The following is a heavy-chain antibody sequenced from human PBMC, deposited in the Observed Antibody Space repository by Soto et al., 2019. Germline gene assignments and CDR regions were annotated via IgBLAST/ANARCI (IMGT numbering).Heavy chain of an antibody. CDR3: ASRDPGTSVDY. J-gene: IGHJ4*02. CDR1: GGSFTSNNW. Sequence: SETLSLTCAVSGGSFTSNNWWTWVRQPPGQGLEWIGEIYRTGSTNDNPSLKSRVTISLDKSENQFSLKVTSLTAADTAVYYCASRDPGTSVDYWGQGTLVTVSS. D-gene: IGHD1-7*01. V-gene: IGHV4-4*02. CDR2: IYRTGST.